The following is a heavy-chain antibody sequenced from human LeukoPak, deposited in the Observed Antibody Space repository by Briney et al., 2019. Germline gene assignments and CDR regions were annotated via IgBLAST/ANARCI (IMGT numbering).Heavy chain of an antibody. V-gene: IGHV4-34*01. CDR3: ARDLNWNDAY. CDR1: GGSFSGYY. D-gene: IGHD1-1*01. Sequence: PSETLSLTCAVYGGSFSGYYWSWIRQPPGKGLEWIREINHSGSTNYNPSLKSRVTISVDTSKNQFSLKLSSVTAADTAVYYCARDLNWNDAYWGQGTLVTVSS. J-gene: IGHJ4*02. CDR2: INHSGST.